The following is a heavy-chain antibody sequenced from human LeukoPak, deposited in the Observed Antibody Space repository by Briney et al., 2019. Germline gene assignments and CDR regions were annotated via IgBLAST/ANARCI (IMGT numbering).Heavy chain of an antibody. J-gene: IGHJ6*04. Sequence: GGSLRLSCAVSGFTFRDYYMTWIRQAPGKGLEGVSYISGSGSYTNYADAVKGRFTISRDNAKNSLFLQMNSLSAEDTAVYYCATETRYCTSTSCSYYYGMDVWGKGTTVTVSS. D-gene: IGHD2-2*01. V-gene: IGHV3-11*06. CDR3: ATETRYCTSTSCSYYYGMDV. CDR1: GFTFRDYY. CDR2: ISGSGSYT.